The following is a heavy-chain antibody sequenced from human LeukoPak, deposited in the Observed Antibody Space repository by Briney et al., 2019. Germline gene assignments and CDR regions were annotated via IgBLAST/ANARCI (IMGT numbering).Heavy chain of an antibody. J-gene: IGHJ4*02. Sequence: GRSLRLSCAASGFTFSNYAMHWVRQAPGKGLEWVAVISNDGTNKYYADSVKGRFTISRDNSKNTLYLQMNSLRAEDTAVYYCARWYCSSNTCYYDYWGQGTLVTVSS. D-gene: IGHD2-2*01. V-gene: IGHV3-30-3*01. CDR2: ISNDGTNK. CDR1: GFTFSNYA. CDR3: ARWYCSSNTCYYDY.